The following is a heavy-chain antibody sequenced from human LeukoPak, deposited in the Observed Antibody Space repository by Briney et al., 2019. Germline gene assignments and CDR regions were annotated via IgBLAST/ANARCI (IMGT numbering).Heavy chain of an antibody. CDR2: IYYSGRP. J-gene: IGHJ5*02. V-gene: IGHV4-31*03. CDR1: GGSISSGGYY. D-gene: IGHD3-10*01. CDR3: ARYCYGSGSFLENGWFDP. Sequence: SETLSLTCTVSGGSISSGGYYWTWIRQHPGKGLEYIGYIYYSGRPYYNPSLKSRVTISVDTSKNHFSLRLSSVTAADTAVYYCARYCYGSGSFLENGWFDPWAQGTLVTVSS.